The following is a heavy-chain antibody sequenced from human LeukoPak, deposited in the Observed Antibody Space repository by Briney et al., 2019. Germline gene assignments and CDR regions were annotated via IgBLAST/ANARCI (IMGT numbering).Heavy chain of an antibody. V-gene: IGHV4-59*01. CDR3: ARLASGAVALDY. J-gene: IGHJ4*02. CDR1: GGSISSYY. CDR2: IYYSGST. D-gene: IGHD6-19*01. Sequence: SETLSLTCTVSGGSISSYYWSWIRQPPGKGLEWIGYIYYSGSTNYNPSLKSRVTISVDTSKNQFSLKLSSVTAADTAVYYCARLASGAVALDYWGQGTLVTVSS.